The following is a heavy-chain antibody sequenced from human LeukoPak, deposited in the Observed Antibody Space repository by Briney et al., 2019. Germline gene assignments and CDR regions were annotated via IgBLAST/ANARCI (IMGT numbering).Heavy chain of an antibody. CDR3: ARFLGNGDVDY. V-gene: IGHV1-2*02. J-gene: IGHJ4*02. Sequence: GASVKVSCKASGYTFTGYYMHWVRQAPGQGLEWMGWINPNSGGTNYAQKFQGRVTMTRDTSISTAYMELSSLRSEDTAVYYCARFLGNGDVDYWGQGTLVTVSS. D-gene: IGHD4-17*01. CDR2: INPNSGGT. CDR1: GYTFTGYY.